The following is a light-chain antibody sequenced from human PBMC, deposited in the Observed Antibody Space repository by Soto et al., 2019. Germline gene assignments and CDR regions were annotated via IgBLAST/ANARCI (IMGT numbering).Light chain of an antibody. Sequence: QSVLTQPPSLSGAPGQRVTISCTGSSSNIGAGYDVHWYQQLPGTAPKLPIYGNSNRPSGVPDRFSGSKSGTSASLAITGLQAEDEADYYCQSYDSSLGGHVVFGGGTKLTVL. J-gene: IGLJ2*01. CDR3: QSYDSSLGGHVV. CDR1: SSNIGAGYD. CDR2: GNS. V-gene: IGLV1-40*01.